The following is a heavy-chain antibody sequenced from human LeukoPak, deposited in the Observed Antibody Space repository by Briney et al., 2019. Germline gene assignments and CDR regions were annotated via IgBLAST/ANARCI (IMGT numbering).Heavy chain of an antibody. D-gene: IGHD6-19*01. J-gene: IGHJ4*02. CDR3: AKDSSRSGWRLYYFDY. CDR1: GFTFSSYA. V-gene: IGHV3-23*01. CDR2: ISGSGVST. Sequence: GGSLRLSCSASGFTFSSYAMSWVRQAPGKGLEWVSAISGSGVSTYYADSVKVRFTISRDNSKNTLYLQMNSMRAEDTDVYYCAKDSSRSGWRLYYFDYWGQGTLVTVSS.